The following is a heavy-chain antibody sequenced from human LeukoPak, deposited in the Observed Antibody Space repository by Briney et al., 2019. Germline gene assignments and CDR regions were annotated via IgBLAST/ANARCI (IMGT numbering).Heavy chain of an antibody. CDR3: ARDADTSSHYSFYDY. J-gene: IGHJ4*02. CDR2: IIPIFGTA. CDR1: GGTFSSYA. V-gene: IGHV1-69*13. Sequence: ASVKVSCKASGGTFSSYAISWVRQAPGQGLEWMGGIIPIFGTANYAQKFQGRVTITADESTSTAYMELSSLRSEDTAVYYCARDADTSSHYSFYDYWGQGTLVTVSS. D-gene: IGHD3-22*01.